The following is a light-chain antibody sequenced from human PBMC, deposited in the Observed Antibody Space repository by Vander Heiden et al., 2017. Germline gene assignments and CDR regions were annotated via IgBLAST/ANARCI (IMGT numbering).Light chain of an antibody. Sequence: DIQMTQSPSSLSASVGDRVTITCQASQDISNYLNWYQQKPGKAPKLLIYDASNLERGGPSRFSGSGSGTDFTLTISSLQPEDFATYYCQQYANVPPLHTFGGGTKVEI. J-gene: IGKJ4*01. CDR2: DAS. V-gene: IGKV1-33*01. CDR3: QQYANVPPLHT. CDR1: QDISNY.